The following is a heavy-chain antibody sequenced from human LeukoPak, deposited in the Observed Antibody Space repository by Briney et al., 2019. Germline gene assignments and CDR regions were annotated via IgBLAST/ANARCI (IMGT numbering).Heavy chain of an antibody. V-gene: IGHV3-30*02. CDR1: GFTFISYG. CDR3: AKDDGIFGVVIPINAFDI. J-gene: IGHJ3*02. Sequence: PGGSLRLSCAASGFTFISYGMHWVRQAPGKGLEWVAFIRYDGSNKYYADSVKGRFTISRDNSKNTLYLQMNSLRAEDTAVYYCAKDDGIFGVVIPINAFDIWGQGTMVTVSS. CDR2: IRYDGSNK. D-gene: IGHD3-3*01.